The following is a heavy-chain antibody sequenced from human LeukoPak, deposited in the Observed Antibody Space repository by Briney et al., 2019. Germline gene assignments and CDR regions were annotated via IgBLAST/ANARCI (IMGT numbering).Heavy chain of an antibody. V-gene: IGHV4-39*01. Sequence: PSETLSLTCTVSGGSISSYYWGWIRQPPGKGLEWIGSISYSGSTHYNPSLKSRVTISVDTSKNQFSLKLSSVTAADTAVYYCARITLVRGVITENFDYWGQGTLVTVSS. D-gene: IGHD3-10*01. CDR2: ISYSGST. J-gene: IGHJ4*02. CDR3: ARITLVRGVITENFDY. CDR1: GGSISSYY.